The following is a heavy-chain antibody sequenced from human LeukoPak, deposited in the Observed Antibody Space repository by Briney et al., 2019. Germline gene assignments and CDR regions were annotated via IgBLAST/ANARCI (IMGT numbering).Heavy chain of an antibody. V-gene: IGHV1-2*06. J-gene: IGHJ4*02. D-gene: IGHD1-26*01. CDR1: GYTFNDHY. CDR3: ARSLKAGGDF. Sequence: GASVKVSCKTSGYTFNDHYIYWVRQAPGQGLEWMGRIEPSSGGTNYAQKFQGRVTLTRDTSISPDYMHLKRLTSDDTATYYCARSLKAGGDFWGQGTLVTVSS. CDR2: IEPSSGGT.